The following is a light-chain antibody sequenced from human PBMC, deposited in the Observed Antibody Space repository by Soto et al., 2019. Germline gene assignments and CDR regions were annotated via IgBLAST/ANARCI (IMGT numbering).Light chain of an antibody. Sequence: EIMLTQSPGTLSLSPGERATLSCRASQSVSSGSLAWYQQKPGQAPRLLISGASSRATGIPDRFSGSGSGTDFTLTISSLEPEDFAVYYCQQYGTSPRTFGQGTKVEIK. CDR1: QSVSSGS. CDR2: GAS. J-gene: IGKJ1*01. CDR3: QQYGTSPRT. V-gene: IGKV3-20*01.